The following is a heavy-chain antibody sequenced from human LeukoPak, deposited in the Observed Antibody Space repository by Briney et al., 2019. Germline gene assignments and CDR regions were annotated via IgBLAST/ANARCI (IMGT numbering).Heavy chain of an antibody. CDR2: ISRSSDSI. CDR1: GVTFRKYA. V-gene: IGHV3-21*01. Sequence: GGSLRLSCAASGVTFRKYAMSWVRQAPGKGLEWVSSISRSSDSIYYADSVKGRFTISRDNAKNSLYLQVNSLRAEDTAVYYCARVDGYSILHDYWGQGTLVTVSS. D-gene: IGHD5-24*01. CDR3: ARVDGYSILHDY. J-gene: IGHJ4*02.